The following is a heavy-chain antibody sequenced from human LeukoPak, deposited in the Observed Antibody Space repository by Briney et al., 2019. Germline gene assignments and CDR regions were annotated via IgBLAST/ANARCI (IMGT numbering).Heavy chain of an antibody. CDR2: ISGSGGST. V-gene: IGHV3-23*01. CDR3: ANPPIPHTYYDFWSGQWPAGYYFDY. CDR1: GFTFRSYT. J-gene: IGHJ4*02. D-gene: IGHD3-3*01. Sequence: PGGSLRLSCAASGFTFRSYTMSWVRQAPGKGLEWVSAISGSGGSTYYADSVKGRFTISRDNSKNTLYLQMNSLRAEDTAVYYCANPPIPHTYYDFWSGQWPAGYYFDYWGQGTLVTVSS.